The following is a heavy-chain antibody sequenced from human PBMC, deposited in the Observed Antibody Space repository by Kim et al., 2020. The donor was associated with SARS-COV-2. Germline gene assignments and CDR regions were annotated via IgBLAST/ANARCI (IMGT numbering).Heavy chain of an antibody. J-gene: IGHJ4*02. D-gene: IGHD6-6*01. Sequence: GRFTISRDNSKNTLYLQMNSLGAEDTAVYYCAIVWQFAHRAESSSSYFDYWGQGTLVTVSS. CDR3: AIVWQFAHRAESSSSYFDY. V-gene: IGHV3-23*01.